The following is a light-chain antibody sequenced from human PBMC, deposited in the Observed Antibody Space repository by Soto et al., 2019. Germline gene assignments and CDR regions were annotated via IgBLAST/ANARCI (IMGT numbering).Light chain of an antibody. V-gene: IGKV1-12*01. CDR2: AAS. CDR1: QGISSR. Sequence: DIQMTQSPSSVSASVGDRVTITCRASQGISSRLAWYQQKPGKAPNLLIYAASNLQSGVPSRFSVSGSETDFTLTIGSLQPEDFATYYCQKANSFPPSFGGRTKVEIK. CDR3: QKANSFPPS. J-gene: IGKJ4*01.